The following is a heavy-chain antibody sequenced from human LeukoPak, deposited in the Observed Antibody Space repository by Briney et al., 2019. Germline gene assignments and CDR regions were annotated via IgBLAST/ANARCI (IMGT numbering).Heavy chain of an antibody. J-gene: IGHJ4*02. Sequence: PRGSLRLSCATSGFNFDRYTIHWVRQAPGKGLKWVSLAGWAGGTTFYSDSVRGRFTISRDSGRKSVYLQMNSLTTDDTAFYFCAKELDTMFFDYWGQGALVTVSS. V-gene: IGHV3-43*01. D-gene: IGHD3-10*02. CDR2: AGWAGGTT. CDR3: AKELDTMFFDY. CDR1: GFNFDRYT.